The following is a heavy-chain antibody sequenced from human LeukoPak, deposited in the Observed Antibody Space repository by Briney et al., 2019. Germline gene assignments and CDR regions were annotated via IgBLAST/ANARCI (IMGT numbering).Heavy chain of an antibody. CDR1: GYTFTSYY. CDR3: ASVAYCGGDCYRT. D-gene: IGHD2-21*02. Sequence: ASVKVSCKASGYTFTSYYMHWVRQAPGQGLEWMGWMNPNSGNTGYAQKFQGRVTMTRNTSISTAYMELSSLRSEDTAVYYCASVAYCGGDCYRTWGQGTLVTVSS. J-gene: IGHJ4*02. CDR2: MNPNSGNT. V-gene: IGHV1-8*02.